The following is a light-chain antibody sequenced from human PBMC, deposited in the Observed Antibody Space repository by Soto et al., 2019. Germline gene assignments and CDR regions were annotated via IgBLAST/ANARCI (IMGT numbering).Light chain of an antibody. J-gene: IGKJ5*01. Sequence: DIQLTQSPSTPFASIGDRVTITCRASQSISSWLAWYQQKPGKAPNLLIYKASSLESGVPSRFSGSGSGTEFTLTISSLQPDDFATYYCQQYEGYSVTFGQGTRLEIK. CDR2: KAS. V-gene: IGKV1-5*03. CDR3: QQYEGYSVT. CDR1: QSISSW.